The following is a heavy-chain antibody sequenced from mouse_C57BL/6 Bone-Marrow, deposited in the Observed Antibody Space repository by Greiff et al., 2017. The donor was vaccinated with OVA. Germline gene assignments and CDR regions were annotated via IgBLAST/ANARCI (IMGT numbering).Heavy chain of an antibody. V-gene: IGHV5-4*01. CDR2: ISDGGSYT. CDR1: GFTFSSYA. CDR3: ARDRGYGSSYVDY. Sequence: EVMLVESGGGLVKPGGSLKLSCAASGFTFSSYAMSWVRQTPEKRLEWVATISDGGSYTYYPDNVKGRFTISRDNAKNNLYLQMSHLKSEDTAMYYCARDRGYGSSYVDYWGQGTTLTVSS. D-gene: IGHD1-1*01. J-gene: IGHJ2*01.